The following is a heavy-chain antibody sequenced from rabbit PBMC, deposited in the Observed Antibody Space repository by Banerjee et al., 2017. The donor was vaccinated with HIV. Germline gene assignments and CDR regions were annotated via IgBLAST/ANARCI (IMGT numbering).Heavy chain of an antibody. CDR2: IDNGDGTT. CDR1: GFDFSSNA. D-gene: IGHD2-1*01. V-gene: IGHV1S47*01. J-gene: IGHJ2*01. Sequence: QQQLVESGGGLVKPGASLTLTCKASGFDFSSNAINWVRQAPGKGLEWIAYIDNGDGTTYYGSWANGRFTISRTSSTTVTLQKTRLTAADTAPYFRARARRSYADYGIFDAVDPWGPGTLGTVS. CDR3: ARARRSYADYGIFDAVDP.